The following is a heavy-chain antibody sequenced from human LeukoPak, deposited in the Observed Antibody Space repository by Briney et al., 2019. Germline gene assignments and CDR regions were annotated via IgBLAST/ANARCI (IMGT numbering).Heavy chain of an antibody. CDR3: GTESDYGEAFDI. Sequence: SETLSLTCTVSSGSISSGGYYWSWIRQHPGKGLEWIGYIYYSGSTYYNPSLKSRVTISVDTSKNQFSLKLSSGTGADTAVYYSGTESDYGEAFDIWGQGTMVTVSS. CDR2: IYYSGST. J-gene: IGHJ3*02. D-gene: IGHD4-17*01. CDR1: SGSISSGGYY. V-gene: IGHV4-31*03.